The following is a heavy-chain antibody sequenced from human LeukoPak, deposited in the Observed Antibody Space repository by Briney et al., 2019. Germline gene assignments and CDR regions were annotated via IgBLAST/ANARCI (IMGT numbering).Heavy chain of an antibody. CDR3: ARETPYYYGSGSYYNPLTY. CDR2: ISAYNGNT. J-gene: IGHJ4*02. D-gene: IGHD3-10*01. Sequence: ASVKVSCKASGYTFTSYGISWVRQAPGQGLEWMGWISAYNGNTNYAQKLQGRVTMTTDISTSTAYMELRSLRSDDTAVYYCARETPYYYGSGSYYNPLTYWGQGTLVTVSS. CDR1: GYTFTSYG. V-gene: IGHV1-18*04.